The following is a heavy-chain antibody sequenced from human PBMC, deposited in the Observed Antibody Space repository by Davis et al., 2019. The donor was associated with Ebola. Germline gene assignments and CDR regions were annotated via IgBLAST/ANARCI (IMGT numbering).Heavy chain of an antibody. CDR3: ARERAYYYGSGSSFDY. CDR2: IWDDGSNK. J-gene: IGHJ4*02. D-gene: IGHD3-10*01. Sequence: GESLKISCAASGFTLSGYDMNWVRQAPGKGLQWVAVIWDDGSNKYYADSVKGRFTISRDNSKNTLYLQMNSLRAEDTAVYYCARERAYYYGSGSSFDYWGQGTLVTVSS. CDR1: GFTLSGYD. V-gene: IGHV3-30*19.